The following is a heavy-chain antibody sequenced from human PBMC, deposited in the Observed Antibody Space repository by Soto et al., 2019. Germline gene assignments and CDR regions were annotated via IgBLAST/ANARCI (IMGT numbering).Heavy chain of an antibody. CDR3: ARDSAYDFWSGYTYWYFDL. V-gene: IGHV1-18*01. CDR1: AYTFTSYG. CDR2: ISAYNGNT. J-gene: IGHJ2*01. Sequence: XSLKVSCKASAYTFTSYGISWVRQAPGQGLEWMGWISAYNGNTNYAQKLQGRVTMTTDTSTSTAYMELRSLRSDDTAVYYCARDSAYDFWSGYTYWYFDLWGRGTLVTASS. D-gene: IGHD3-3*01.